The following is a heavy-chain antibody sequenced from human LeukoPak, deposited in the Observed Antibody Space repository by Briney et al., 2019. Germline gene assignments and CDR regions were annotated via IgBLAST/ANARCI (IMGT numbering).Heavy chain of an antibody. CDR1: GFTFSSYS. Sequence: PGGSLRLSCAASGFTFSSYSMNWVRQAPGKGLEWVSYISNSGSSIDYADSVKGRFTISRDNAKNSLYLQMNSLRAEDTAIYYCAKEYTGTFSPFPSYFDNWGQGTRVTGSS. CDR2: ISNSGSSI. D-gene: IGHD1-26*01. CDR3: AKEYTGTFSPFPSYFDN. V-gene: IGHV3-48*01. J-gene: IGHJ4*02.